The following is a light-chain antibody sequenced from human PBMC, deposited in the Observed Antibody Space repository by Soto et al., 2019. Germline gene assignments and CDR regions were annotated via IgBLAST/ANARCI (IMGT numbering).Light chain of an antibody. V-gene: IGLV2-14*01. J-gene: IGLJ1*01. CDR1: SSDIGGYKY. Sequence: QSVPDERGSVYGCPGQSTTIPCTGTSSDIGGYKYVSWYQQHPDKAPKLMIYDVSNRPSGVSNRFSGSKSGNTATLTISGLQCEDEAEYYCSSYTGGSTYVFGTGTKVTVL. CDR3: SSYTGGSTYV. CDR2: DVS.